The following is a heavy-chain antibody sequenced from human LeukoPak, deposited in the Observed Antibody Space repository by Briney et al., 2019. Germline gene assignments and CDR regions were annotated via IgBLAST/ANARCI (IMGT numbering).Heavy chain of an antibody. CDR1: GYTFTSYY. D-gene: IGHD1-14*01. Sequence: ASVKVSFKSSGYTFTSYYMHWVRQAPGQGLEWMGIINPSGGSTSYSHKFQGRGTMTSDASTSTVYMELSILRSEDTAVYLCSRVGPLRRMPDRFDYWGQGTLVTLSS. J-gene: IGHJ4*02. CDR3: SRVGPLRRMPDRFDY. CDR2: INPSGGST. V-gene: IGHV1-46*03.